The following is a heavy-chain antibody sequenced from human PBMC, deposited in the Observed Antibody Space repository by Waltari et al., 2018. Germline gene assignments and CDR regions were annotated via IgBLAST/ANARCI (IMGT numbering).Heavy chain of an antibody. Sequence: QVQLMQSGAEVKRPGASVKVSCKASGYTFTDYRMHWVRQAPGQGLEWMGWVYPDSSVSKYAKKVQGWVTMTRDTSISTAYMELSRLRSDDTAVYYCARDYCNGGSCFFYYMDVWGKGTTVTVSS. CDR1: GYTFTDYR. CDR2: VYPDSSVS. J-gene: IGHJ6*03. V-gene: IGHV1-2*04. D-gene: IGHD2-15*01. CDR3: ARDYCNGGSCFFYYMDV.